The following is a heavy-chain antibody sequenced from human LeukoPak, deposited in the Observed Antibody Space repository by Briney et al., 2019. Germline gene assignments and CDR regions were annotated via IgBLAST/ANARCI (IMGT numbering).Heavy chain of an antibody. D-gene: IGHD5-12*01. CDR1: GGFNTHYY. CDR2: IYYSGST. CDR3: ARVVATTSPLYYFDY. J-gene: IGHJ4*02. V-gene: IGHV4-31*03. Sequence: PSETLSLTCSVSGGFNTHYYWTWIRQHPGKGLEWIGYIYYSGSTYYNPSLKSRVTISVDTSKNQFSLKLSSVTAADTAVYYCARVVATTSPLYYFDYWGQGTLVTVSS.